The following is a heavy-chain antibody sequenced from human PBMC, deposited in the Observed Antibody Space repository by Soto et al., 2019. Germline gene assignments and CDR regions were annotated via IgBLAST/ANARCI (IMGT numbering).Heavy chain of an antibody. CDR1: GFTFSSYW. J-gene: IGHJ6*02. CDR3: ARDQMESHYDSSGYYYYYYGMDV. Sequence: PGGSLRLSCAASGFTFSSYWMSWVRQAPGKGLEWVANIKQDGSEKYYVDSVKGRFTISRDNAKNSLYLQMNSLRAEDTAVYYCARDQMESHYDSSGYYYYYYGMDVWGQGTTVTVSS. D-gene: IGHD3-22*01. CDR2: IKQDGSEK. V-gene: IGHV3-7*03.